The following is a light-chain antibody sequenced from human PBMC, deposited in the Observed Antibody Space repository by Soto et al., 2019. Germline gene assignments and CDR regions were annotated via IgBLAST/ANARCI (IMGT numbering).Light chain of an antibody. Sequence: QSVLTLPPSVSGAPGQRVTISCTGSASNLGAKYAVHWYQHLPGTAPKLLIYDNIHRPSGVPDRFSGSNSDTSASLAITGLQAEDEADYYCQSYDTTLSGLVFGGGTKLTVL. CDR1: ASNLGAKYA. J-gene: IGLJ3*02. CDR3: QSYDTTLSGLV. V-gene: IGLV1-40*01. CDR2: DNI.